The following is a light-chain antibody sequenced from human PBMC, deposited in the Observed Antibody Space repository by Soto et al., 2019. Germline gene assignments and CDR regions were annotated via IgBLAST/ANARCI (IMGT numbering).Light chain of an antibody. Sequence: QSVLTQPPSTSGTPGQRVTFSCSGGSSNIGSNTVNWYQHLPRTAPKLLIYSNNQRPSGVPDRFSGSKSGTSASLAVSGLQSEDEADYYCAAWDYTLNAYVFGTGTKVTVL. CDR1: SSNIGSNT. CDR3: AAWDYTLNAYV. V-gene: IGLV1-44*01. CDR2: SNN. J-gene: IGLJ1*01.